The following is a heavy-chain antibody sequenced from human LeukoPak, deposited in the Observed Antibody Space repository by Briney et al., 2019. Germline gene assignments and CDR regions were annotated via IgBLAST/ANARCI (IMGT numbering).Heavy chain of an antibody. D-gene: IGHD2-2*02. V-gene: IGHV3-9*01. J-gene: IGHJ6*02. Sequence: GRSLRLSCAASGFTFDDYAMHWVRQAPGKGLEWVSGISWNSGSIGYADSVEGRFTISRDNAKNSLYLQMNSLRAEDTALYYCAKGVVVVPAAIYYGMDVWGQGTTVTVSS. CDR2: ISWNSGSI. CDR3: AKGVVVVPAAIYYGMDV. CDR1: GFTFDDYA.